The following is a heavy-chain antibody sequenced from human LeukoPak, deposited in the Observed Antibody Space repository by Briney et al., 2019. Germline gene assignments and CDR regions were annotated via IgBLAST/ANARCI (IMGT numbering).Heavy chain of an antibody. CDR1: GGTFSSYT. D-gene: IGHD1-26*01. J-gene: IGHJ5*02. V-gene: IGHV1-46*01. CDR2: LNPSGGST. CDR3: ARGGSGSYLADWFDP. Sequence: GASVKVSCKASGGTFSSYTISWVRQAPGQGLEWMGILNPSGGSTSYAGKFQGRVTMTRDTSTSTVYVELSSLRSEDTAVYYCARGGSGSYLADWFDPWGQGTLVTVSS.